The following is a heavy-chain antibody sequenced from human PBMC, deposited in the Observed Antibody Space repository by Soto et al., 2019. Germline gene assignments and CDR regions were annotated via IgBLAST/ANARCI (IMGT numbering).Heavy chain of an antibody. Sequence: QITLKESGPTLVKPTQTLTLTCAFSGFSLTTVGVGVGWIRQPPGKALEWLALIYWDDDKRYSPSLKTRLSITKDTSKNQVVLMMTNMDPADTGTYCCAHRRAFIGVVYGMDVWGQGTTVTVSS. D-gene: IGHD3-3*01. V-gene: IGHV2-5*02. J-gene: IGHJ6*02. CDR1: GFSLTTVGVG. CDR3: AHRRAFIGVVYGMDV. CDR2: IYWDDDK.